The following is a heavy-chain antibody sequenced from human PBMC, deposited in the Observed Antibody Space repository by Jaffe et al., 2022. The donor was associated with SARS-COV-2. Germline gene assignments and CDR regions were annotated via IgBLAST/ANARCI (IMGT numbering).Heavy chain of an antibody. Sequence: QVQLVQSGSEVKKPGASVKVSCKASGYTFTSVYVHWVRQAPGQGPEWMGVIHPSDGSTTYAQKLQGRVTMTRDTSTSTVYMELSSLRSEDTAVYYCARQLGDFWGQGALVTVSS. D-gene: IGHD3-16*01. CDR1: GYTFTSVY. CDR3: ARQLGDF. V-gene: IGHV1-46*04. J-gene: IGHJ4*02. CDR2: IHPSDGST.